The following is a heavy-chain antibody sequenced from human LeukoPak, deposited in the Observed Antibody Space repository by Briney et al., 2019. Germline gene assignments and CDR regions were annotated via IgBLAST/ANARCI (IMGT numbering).Heavy chain of an antibody. D-gene: IGHD4-11*01. CDR3: ARDADYSNYVYEH. CDR2: SYYSGST. V-gene: IGHV4-31*03. J-gene: IGHJ4*02. Sequence: PSQTLSLTCTVSGGSISSGGYYWSWICQHPGKGLEWIGYSYYSGSTYYNPSLKSRVTISVDTSKNQFSLKLSSVTAADTAVYYCARDADYSNYVYEHWGQGTLVTVSS. CDR1: GGSISSGGYY.